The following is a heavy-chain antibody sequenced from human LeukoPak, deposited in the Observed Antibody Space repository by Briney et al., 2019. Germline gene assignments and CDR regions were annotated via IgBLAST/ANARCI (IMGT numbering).Heavy chain of an antibody. Sequence: SETLSLTCTVSGGSMSSYFWSWIRQPPGKGLEWIGYIYYSGSTNYNPSLESRVTISVATSKNQFSLKLSSVTAADTAVYYCARASSGYDWNYWGQGTLVTVSS. V-gene: IGHV4-59*01. CDR1: GGSMSSYF. J-gene: IGHJ4*02. CDR3: ARASSGYDWNY. CDR2: IYYSGST. D-gene: IGHD5-12*01.